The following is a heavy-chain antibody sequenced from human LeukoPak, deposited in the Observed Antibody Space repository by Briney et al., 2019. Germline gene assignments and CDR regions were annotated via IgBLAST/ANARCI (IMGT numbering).Heavy chain of an antibody. V-gene: IGHV1-2*02. D-gene: IGHD4-23*01. J-gene: IGHJ6*02. CDR2: INPNSGGT. CDR3: AKLQSDGLRTYYGMDV. Sequence: ASVKVSCKASGYTFTGYYMHWVRQAPGQGLEWMGWINPNSGGTNYAQKFQGRVTMTRDTSISTAYMELSRLRSDDTAVYYCAKLQSDGLRTYYGMDVWGQGTTVTVSS. CDR1: GYTFTGYY.